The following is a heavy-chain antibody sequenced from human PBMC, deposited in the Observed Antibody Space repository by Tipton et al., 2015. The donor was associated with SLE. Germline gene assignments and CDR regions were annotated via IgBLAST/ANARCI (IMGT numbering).Heavy chain of an antibody. CDR2: IYYSGSP. V-gene: IGHV4-59*11. CDR3: ARGPDWGSEVRIPFDY. CDR1: GGSISSHY. Sequence: TLSLTCTASGGSISSHYWCWIRQPPGKGLEWIGDIYYSGSPYYNPSLKSRVTISVDTSKNQFSLKLSSVTAADTAVYYCARGPDWGSEVRIPFDYWGQGTLVTVSS. J-gene: IGHJ4*02. D-gene: IGHD7-27*01.